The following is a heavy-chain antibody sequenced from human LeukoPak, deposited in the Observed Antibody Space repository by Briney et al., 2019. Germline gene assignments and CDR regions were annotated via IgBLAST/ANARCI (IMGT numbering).Heavy chain of an antibody. J-gene: IGHJ4*02. CDR3: AKDGVPAAIGYFDY. CDR1: GFTVSSDY. CDR2: IYSGGDT. Sequence: PGGSLRLSCAASGFTVSSDYMSWVRQAPGKGLEWVSIIYSGGDTYYADSVKGRFTISRDNSKNTLYLQMNSLRAEDTAVYYCAKDGVPAAIGYFDYWGQGTLVTVSS. D-gene: IGHD2-2*01. V-gene: IGHV3-66*02.